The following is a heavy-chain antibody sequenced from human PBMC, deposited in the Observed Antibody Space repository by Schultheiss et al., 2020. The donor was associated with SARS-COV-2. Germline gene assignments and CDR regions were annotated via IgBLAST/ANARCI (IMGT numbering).Heavy chain of an antibody. CDR1: GGTFSSYA. CDR3: ARSTTYYYDSSGYYYTYYFDY. CDR2: IIPIFGTA. D-gene: IGHD3-22*01. J-gene: IGHJ4*02. Sequence: SVKVSCKASGGTFSSYAISWVRQAPGQGLECMGGIIPIFGTANYAQKFQGRVTITRDRSMSTAYMELSSLRAEDTAVYYCARSTTYYYDSSGYYYTYYFDYWGQGTLVTVSS. V-gene: IGHV1-69*05.